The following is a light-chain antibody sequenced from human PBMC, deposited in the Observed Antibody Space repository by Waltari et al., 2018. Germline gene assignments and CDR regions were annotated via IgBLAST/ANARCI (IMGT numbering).Light chain of an antibody. CDR3: SSYTGSNILV. V-gene: IGLV2-8*01. J-gene: IGLJ3*02. CDR2: EVN. CDR1: STALNTYNY. Sequence: QSALTQPPSASGSPGQSVTISCTGPSTALNTYNYVSWYQQHPDKAPKLIIFEVNKRPSGVPDRFSGSKSGNTASLTVSGLQAEDEADYYCSSYTGSNILVFGGGTKLTVL.